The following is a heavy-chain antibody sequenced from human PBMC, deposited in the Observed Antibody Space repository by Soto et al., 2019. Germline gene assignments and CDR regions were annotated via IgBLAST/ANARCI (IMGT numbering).Heavy chain of an antibody. CDR3: ARAGGPDCGDPAVPNWFDP. J-gene: IGHJ5*02. CDR1: GGSISSGGYS. Sequence: QLQLQESGSGLVKPSQTLSLTCAVSGGSISSGGYSWSWIRQPPGKGLEWIGYIYHSGSTYYNPSXXGRATMSVDRXXNXVXPKLSSVTAADTAVYYCARAGGPDCGDPAVPNWFDPWGQGTLVTVSS. D-gene: IGHD4-17*01. V-gene: IGHV4-30-2*01. CDR2: IYHSGST.